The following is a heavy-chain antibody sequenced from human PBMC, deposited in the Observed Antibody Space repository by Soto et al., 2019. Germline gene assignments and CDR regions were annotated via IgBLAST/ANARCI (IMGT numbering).Heavy chain of an antibody. CDR2: ISSSSSYT. J-gene: IGHJ4*02. CDR3: RVSGWSSYFDY. CDR1: GFTFSDYY. Sequence: GGSLRLSCAASGFTFSDYYMSWIRQAPGKGLEWVSYISSSSSYTNYADSVKGRFTISRDNAKNSLYLQMNSLRAEDTAVYYCRVSGWSSYFDYWGQGTLVTVSS. D-gene: IGHD6-19*01. V-gene: IGHV3-11*06.